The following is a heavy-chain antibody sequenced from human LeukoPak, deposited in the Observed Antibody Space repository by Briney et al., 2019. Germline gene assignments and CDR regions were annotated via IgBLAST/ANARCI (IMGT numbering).Heavy chain of an antibody. V-gene: IGHV1-18*01. J-gene: IGHJ5*02. CDR2: ISANNGNT. CDR3: ARVGVVVPAAWFDP. Sequence: ASVKVSCKAYGYSFGIFGMSWVRQAPGQGLEWMGWISANNGNTNYAQKLQGRVTMTTDTSTSTAYMELRSLRSDDTAVYYCARVGVVVPAAWFDPWGQGTLVTVSS. D-gene: IGHD2-2*01. CDR1: GYSFGIFG.